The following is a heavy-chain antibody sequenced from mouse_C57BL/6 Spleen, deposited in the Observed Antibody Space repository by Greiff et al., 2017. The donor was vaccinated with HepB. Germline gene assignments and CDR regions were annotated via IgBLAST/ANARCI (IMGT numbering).Heavy chain of an antibody. J-gene: IGHJ3*01. V-gene: IGHV14-4*01. CDR2: IDPENGDT. D-gene: IGHD1-1*01. CDR1: GFNIKDDY. CDR3: TTIYYYAY. Sequence: VQLQQSGAELVRPGASVKLSCTASGFNIKDDYMHWVKQRPEQGLEWIGWIDPENGDTEYASKFQGKATITADTSSNTAYLQLSSLTSEDTAVYYCTTIYYYAYWGQGTLVTVSA.